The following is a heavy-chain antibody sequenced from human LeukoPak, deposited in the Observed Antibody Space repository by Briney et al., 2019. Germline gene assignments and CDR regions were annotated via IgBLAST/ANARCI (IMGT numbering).Heavy chain of an antibody. D-gene: IGHD3-10*01. Sequence: PGGSLRLSCAASGFTFSSYAMSWVRQAPGKGLEWVSAISGSGGSTYYADPVKGRFTISRDNSKNTLYLQMNSLRAEDTAVYYCAKVRAYGSGSYSPGFDPWGQGTLVTVPS. V-gene: IGHV3-23*01. CDR3: AKVRAYGSGSYSPGFDP. J-gene: IGHJ5*02. CDR1: GFTFSSYA. CDR2: ISGSGGST.